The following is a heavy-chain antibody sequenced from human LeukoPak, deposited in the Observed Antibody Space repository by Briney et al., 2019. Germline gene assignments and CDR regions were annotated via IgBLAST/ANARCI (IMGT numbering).Heavy chain of an antibody. Sequence: SETLSLTCAVSGYSISSSNWWGWIRQPPGKGLEWIGYIYYSGSTYYNPSLKSRVTMSVDTSKNQFSLKLSSVTAVDTAVYYCARALSTVTALFDYWGQGTLVTVSS. CDR3: ARALSTVTALFDY. CDR1: GYSISSSNW. CDR2: IYYSGST. J-gene: IGHJ4*02. V-gene: IGHV4-28*03. D-gene: IGHD4-17*01.